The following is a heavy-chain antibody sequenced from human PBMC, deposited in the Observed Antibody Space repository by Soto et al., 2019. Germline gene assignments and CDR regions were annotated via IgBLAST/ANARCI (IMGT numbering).Heavy chain of an antibody. CDR2: IIPIFGTA. CDR1: GGTFSSYT. V-gene: IGHV1-69*12. Sequence: QVQLVQSGAEVKKPVSSVTVSCKASGGTFSSYTISWVRQAPGQGLEWKGGIIPIFGTASYAQKFQGRVPIAADEFTSAAYMELSSLRSEDTAVYYCARGNHRWLQLWYFDLWGRGTLVTVSS. J-gene: IGHJ2*01. CDR3: ARGNHRWLQLWYFDL. D-gene: IGHD5-12*01.